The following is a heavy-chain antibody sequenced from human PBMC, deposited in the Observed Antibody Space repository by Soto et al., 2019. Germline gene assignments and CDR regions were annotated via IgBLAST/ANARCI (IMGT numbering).Heavy chain of an antibody. D-gene: IGHD2-21*02. CDR1: GFTFSVYA. CDR2: VTANGGST. CDR3: ASLGVGDWANYYYYYRMDV. Sequence: PGWSLRLSCAASGFTFSVYAMTWVRQAPGKXLEWVSAVTANGGSTYSADSVKGRFTISRDNSKNTLFLQMNSLRAEDTAVYYCASLGVGDWANYYYYYRMDVWGQGTTVTVCS. V-gene: IGHV3-23*01. J-gene: IGHJ6*02.